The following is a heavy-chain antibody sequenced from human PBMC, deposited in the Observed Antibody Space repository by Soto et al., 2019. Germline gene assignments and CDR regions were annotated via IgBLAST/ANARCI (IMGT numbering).Heavy chain of an antibody. CDR1: GVNFRRKK. D-gene: IGHD2-21*01. CDR2: GSYDGSET. J-gene: IGHJ4*02. V-gene: IGHV3-30*03. Sequence: PGGSLRGRWAVSGVNFRRKKKYWVSQDPGKGPGWVAVGSYDGSETYDAYAVKGRFTVAKDSPRKTVYLQMRSLRIEDTAMYYCARGPVSVMVAGSLDYWGQGTLVTVSS. CDR3: ARGPVSVMVAGSLDY.